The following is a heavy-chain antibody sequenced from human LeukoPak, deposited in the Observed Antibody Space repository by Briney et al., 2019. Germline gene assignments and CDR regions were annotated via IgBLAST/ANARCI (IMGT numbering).Heavy chain of an antibody. CDR2: IKQDGSEK. CDR1: GFTFSSYW. CDR3: ARDSSSWNNWFGP. V-gene: IGHV3-7*01. J-gene: IGHJ5*02. D-gene: IGHD6-13*01. Sequence: GGSLRLSCAASGFTFSSYWMSWVRQAPGKGLEWVANIKQDGSEKYYVDSVKGRFTISRDNAKNSLYLQMNSLRAEDTAVYYCARDSSSWNNWFGPWGQGTLVTVSS.